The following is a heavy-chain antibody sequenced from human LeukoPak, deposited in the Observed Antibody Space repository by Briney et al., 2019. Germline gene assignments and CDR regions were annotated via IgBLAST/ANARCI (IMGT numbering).Heavy chain of an antibody. J-gene: IGHJ6*02. Sequence: PGGSLTLSCALSGFTFSRHWMSWVRQAPGKWREWLANIKQDGSEKYYVDSVEGRFTISRDNAKNSLYLQMNSLRAEDTAVYYCARSYYGSGTSYGMDVWGQGTTVTVSS. V-gene: IGHV3-7*01. D-gene: IGHD3-10*01. CDR1: GFTFSRHW. CDR2: IKQDGSEK. CDR3: ARSYYGSGTSYGMDV.